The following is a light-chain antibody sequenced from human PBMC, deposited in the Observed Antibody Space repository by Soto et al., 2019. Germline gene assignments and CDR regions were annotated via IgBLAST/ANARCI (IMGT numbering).Light chain of an antibody. V-gene: IGKV3-11*01. CDR1: QSVSSY. Sequence: EIVCTQSPATLSLSPGERATLSCRASQSVSSYLAWYQQKPGQAPRLLIYDASNRATGIPARFSGSGSGTDFTLTISSIENEDFAVYYCQQYINWPRTFGQGTKVDI. CDR2: DAS. CDR3: QQYINWPRT. J-gene: IGKJ1*01.